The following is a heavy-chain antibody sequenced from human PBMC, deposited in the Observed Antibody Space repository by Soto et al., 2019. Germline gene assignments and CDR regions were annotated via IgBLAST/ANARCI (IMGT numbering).Heavy chain of an antibody. J-gene: IGHJ4*02. Sequence: ESGPTLVNPKQTLTLTCTFSGFSLSTTKMCVSWIRQPPGKALEWLARIDWDDDKYYNTSLETRLTISKDSSKNRVVLTVTNIEPVDPATFSCAGMEYNIAGAYYLEFWGEGTPVPVSP. CDR1: GFSLSTTKMC. CDR2: IDWDDDK. D-gene: IGHD3-9*01. CDR3: AGMEYNIAGAYYLEF. V-gene: IGHV2-70*11.